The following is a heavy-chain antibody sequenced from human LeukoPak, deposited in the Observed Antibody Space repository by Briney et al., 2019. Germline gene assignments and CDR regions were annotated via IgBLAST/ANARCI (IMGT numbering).Heavy chain of an antibody. V-gene: IGHV4-4*07. J-gene: IGHJ4*02. D-gene: IGHD3-10*01. Sequence: SETLSLTCTVSGASISTYYWSWIRRPAGKGLEWIGRLSSSGNTIYSPSLKSRVTMSVDTSKNQFSLKLSSVTAADTAVYYCARDPGRGGSGSYYNVWGQGTLVTVSS. CDR1: GASISTYY. CDR3: ARDPGRGGSGSYYNV. CDR2: LSSSGNT.